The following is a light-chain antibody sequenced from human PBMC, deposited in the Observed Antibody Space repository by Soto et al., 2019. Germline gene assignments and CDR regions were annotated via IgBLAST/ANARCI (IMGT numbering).Light chain of an antibody. V-gene: IGKV3-15*01. CDR3: QHYNNWPLT. J-gene: IGKJ4*01. Sequence: ETVMTQSPVTLSVSQGERATLSCRASQSVRSNLAWYQQKPGQAPRLLIYGASTRATGIPARFSGSGSGTEFTLTISSLQSEDFAVYYCQHYNNWPLTFGKGTKVEIK. CDR1: QSVRSN. CDR2: GAS.